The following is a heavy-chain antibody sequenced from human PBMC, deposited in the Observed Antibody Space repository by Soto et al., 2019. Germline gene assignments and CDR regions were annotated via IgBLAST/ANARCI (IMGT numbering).Heavy chain of an antibody. CDR1: TFTFTSSA. D-gene: IGHD1-26*01. CDR2: IVVGSGNT. CDR3: ATHREGATYYFDY. Sequence: QMQLVQSGPAVKKPGTSVKVSCKASTFTFTSSAVQWVRQAREQRLELIGWIVVGSGNTKYAQNFQERVTITRDMSSGTAYLELSSLRSEDTAVYYCATHREGATYYFDYWGQGTLLTVSS. V-gene: IGHV1-58*01. J-gene: IGHJ4*02.